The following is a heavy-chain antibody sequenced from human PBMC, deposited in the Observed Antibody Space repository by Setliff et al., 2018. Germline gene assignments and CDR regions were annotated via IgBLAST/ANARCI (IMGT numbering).Heavy chain of an antibody. Sequence: SETLSLTCTVSGYSISSGYYWGWIRQPPGKGLEWIGEINHSGSTNYNPSLKSRVTISVDTSKNQFSLKLSSVTAADTAVYYCARVVPAAMYFDYWGQGTL. CDR1: GYSISSGYY. V-gene: IGHV4-38-2*02. CDR3: ARVVPAAMYFDY. CDR2: INHSGST. D-gene: IGHD2-2*01. J-gene: IGHJ4*02.